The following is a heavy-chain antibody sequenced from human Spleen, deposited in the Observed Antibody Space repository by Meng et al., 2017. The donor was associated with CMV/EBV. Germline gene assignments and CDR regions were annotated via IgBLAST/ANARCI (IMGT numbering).Heavy chain of an antibody. V-gene: IGHV3-53*05. D-gene: IGHD2-2*01. CDR1: GFTVSSNY. J-gene: IGHJ4*02. Sequence: GGSLRLSCAASGFTVSSNYMSWVRQAPGKGLEWVSVIYSGGSTYYADSVKGRFTISRDNSKNTVYLQMNSLRAEDTAVYYCARGGCSTTCFSYWGQGTLVTVSS. CDR2: IYSGGST. CDR3: ARGGCSTTCFSY.